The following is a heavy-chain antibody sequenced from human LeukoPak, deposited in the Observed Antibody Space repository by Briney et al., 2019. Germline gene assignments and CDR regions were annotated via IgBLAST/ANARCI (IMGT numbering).Heavy chain of an antibody. CDR1: GYTFTTHY. CDR2: MKPSRGST. Sequence: GASGKLSRKASGYTFTTHYIHWVREAPGPGLGWMGIMKPSRGSTSYAQTLPGRVTMTSDTSTSTINIDLSSVRSEAPAGLCCTGGEGATTAFYIWGQGTLVTVSS. CDR3: TGGEGATTAFYI. V-gene: IGHV1-46*01. J-gene: IGHJ3*02. D-gene: IGHD1-26*01.